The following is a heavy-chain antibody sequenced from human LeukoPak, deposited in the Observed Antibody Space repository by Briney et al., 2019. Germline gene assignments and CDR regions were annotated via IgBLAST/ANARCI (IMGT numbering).Heavy chain of an antibody. CDR2: ISDSGGRI. J-gene: IGHJ6*03. CDR3: AKDLCSTSCYPPYYYYMDV. Sequence: PGGSLRLSCAASGFTFSNYWMHWVRQAPGKGLEWVSLISDSGGRIYYADSVKGRFTISRDNSKNTLYLQMNSLRAEDTAVYYCAKDLCSTSCYPPYYYYMDVWGKGTTVTVSS. V-gene: IGHV3-23*01. D-gene: IGHD2-2*01. CDR1: GFTFSNYW.